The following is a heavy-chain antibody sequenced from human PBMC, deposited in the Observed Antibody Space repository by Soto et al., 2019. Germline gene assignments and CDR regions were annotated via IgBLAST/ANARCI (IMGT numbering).Heavy chain of an antibody. CDR3: AKDGSRVVVTATPSY. Sequence: GGSLRLSCAASGFTFSSYGMHWVRQAPGKGLEWVAVISYDGSNKYYADSVKGRFTISRDNSKNTLYLQMNSLRAEDTAVYYCAKDGSRVVVTATPSYWGQGTLVTVSS. CDR1: GFTFSSYG. V-gene: IGHV3-30*18. D-gene: IGHD2-21*02. J-gene: IGHJ4*02. CDR2: ISYDGSNK.